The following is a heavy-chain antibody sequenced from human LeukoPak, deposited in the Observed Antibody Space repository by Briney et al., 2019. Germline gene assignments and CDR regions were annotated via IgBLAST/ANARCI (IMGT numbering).Heavy chain of an antibody. V-gene: IGHV3-15*07. CDR1: GFTVSNAW. J-gene: IGHJ4*02. CDR3: TTAGIAVTGFDY. Sequence: GGSLRLSCAASGFTVSNAWMHWVRQAPGKGLEWVGRIKSKTDGGTTDYAAPVKGRFTISRDDSKNTLYLQMNSLKTEDTAVYYCTTAGIAVTGFDYWGQGTLVTVSS. CDR2: IKSKTDGGTT. D-gene: IGHD6-19*01.